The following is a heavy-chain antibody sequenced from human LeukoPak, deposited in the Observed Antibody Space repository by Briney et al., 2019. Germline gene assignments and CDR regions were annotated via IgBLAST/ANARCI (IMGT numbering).Heavy chain of an antibody. CDR1: GFTFSSYG. CDR3: AKVGPMAYGSASCSPYY. CDR2: ISYDGSNK. D-gene: IGHD2-15*01. Sequence: PGGSLRLFCAASGFTFSSYGMHWVRQAPGKGLEWVAVISYDGSNKYYADSVKGRFTISRDNPKNTLYLQMNSMRAEDTAVYHCAKVGPMAYGSASCSPYYWGQGTLVTVSS. J-gene: IGHJ4*02. V-gene: IGHV3-30*18.